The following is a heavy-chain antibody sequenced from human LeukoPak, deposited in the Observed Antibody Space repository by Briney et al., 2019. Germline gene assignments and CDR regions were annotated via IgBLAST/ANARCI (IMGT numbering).Heavy chain of an antibody. CDR3: ARDPTTVTTIFDS. V-gene: IGHV4-4*07. D-gene: IGHD4-17*01. CDR1: GVSISAYY. Sequence: SETLSLTCSVSGVSISAYYWSWIRQPAGKGLEWIGRIYPGESIYASENTNYNPSLKSRVSMSGDTSKNQVSLKLRSVTATDTAVYYCARDPTTVTTIFDSWGQGTLVTVSS. J-gene: IGHJ4*02. CDR2: IYPGESIYASENT.